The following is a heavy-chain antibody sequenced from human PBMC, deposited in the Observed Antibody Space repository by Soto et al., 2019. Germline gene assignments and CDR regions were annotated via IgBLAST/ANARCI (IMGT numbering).Heavy chain of an antibody. CDR2: IYPGDSDT. CDR3: ARRPLDGSGNGAFDI. V-gene: IGHV5-51*01. CDR1: GYSFTSYW. D-gene: IGHD3-10*01. Sequence: PGESLKISCKGSGYSFTSYWIGWVRQMPGKGLEWMGIIYPGDSDTRYSPSFQGQVTISADKSISTAYLQWSSLKASDTAMYYCARRPLDGSGNGAFDIWGQGTMVTVSS. J-gene: IGHJ3*02.